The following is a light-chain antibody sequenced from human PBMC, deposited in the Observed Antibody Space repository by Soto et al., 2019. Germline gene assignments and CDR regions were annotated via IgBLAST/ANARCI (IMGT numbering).Light chain of an antibody. CDR2: DAS. CDR1: QSVNSF. CDR3: QQYGNAPFT. J-gene: IGKJ3*01. Sequence: EIVLTQSPATLSLSPGERATLSCRASQSVNSFLAWYQQKPGLPPRLLIYDASTRATGIPARFSGSGSGTDFTLTISNLEPEDFAVYYCQQYGNAPFTFGPGTKVDIK. V-gene: IGKV3-11*01.